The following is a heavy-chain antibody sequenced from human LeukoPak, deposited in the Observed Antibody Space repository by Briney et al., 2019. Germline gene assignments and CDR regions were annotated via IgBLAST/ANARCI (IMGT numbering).Heavy chain of an antibody. CDR1: GGTFSSYT. V-gene: IGHV1-2*06. CDR3: ARGPYSSALH. CDR2: INPNSGGT. J-gene: IGHJ1*01. D-gene: IGHD6-19*01. Sequence: ASVKVSCKASGGTFSSYTISWVRQAPGQGLEWMGRINPNSGGTNYAQKFQGRVTMTRDTSISTAYMELSRLRSDDTAVYYCARGPYSSALHWGQGTLVTVSS.